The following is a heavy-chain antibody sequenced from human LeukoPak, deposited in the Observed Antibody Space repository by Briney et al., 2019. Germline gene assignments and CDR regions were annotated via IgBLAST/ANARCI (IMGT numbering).Heavy chain of an antibody. V-gene: IGHV4-31*03. CDR2: IYYSGST. CDR3: AREGTSGTHLNWFDP. Sequence: SQTLSLTCTVSGGSISSGGYYWSWIRQHPGKGLEWIGYIYYSGSTYYNPSLKSRVTISVDTSKNQFSLKLSSVTAADTAVYYCAREGTSGTHLNWFDPWGQGTLVTVSS. CDR1: GGSISSGGYY. D-gene: IGHD1-1*01. J-gene: IGHJ5*02.